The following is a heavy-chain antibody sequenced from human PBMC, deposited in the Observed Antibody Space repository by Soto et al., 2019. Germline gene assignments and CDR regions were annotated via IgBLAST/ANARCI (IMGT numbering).Heavy chain of an antibody. CDR2: ISAYNGNT. D-gene: IGHD3-10*01. CDR3: AREGGKAITMVRGVIIHNNQFDY. V-gene: IGHV1-18*01. CDR1: GYTFTNFG. Sequence: ASVKVSCKTSGYTFTNFGISWVRQAPGQGLEWMGWISAYNGNTNYAQKFQGRVTMTTDTSTSTAYMELRSLRSDDTAVYYCAREGGKAITMVRGVIIHNNQFDYWGQGTLVTVSS. J-gene: IGHJ4*02.